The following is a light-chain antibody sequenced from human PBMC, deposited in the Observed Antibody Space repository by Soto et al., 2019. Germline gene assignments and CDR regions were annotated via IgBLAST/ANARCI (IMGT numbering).Light chain of an antibody. Sequence: VVPRTQGYLSVVTGQPGAIYCKSIHSLLHITGETFLFWYLQKPGQSPQLLIYDVPTRVSGVPDRFRDSWSATDFTLEISRVETDDVGIYYCMQSTQLPPTFGQGTRLEI. CDR3: MQSTQLPPT. CDR1: HSLLHITGETF. J-gene: IGKJ5*01. V-gene: IGKV2D-29*02. CDR2: DVP.